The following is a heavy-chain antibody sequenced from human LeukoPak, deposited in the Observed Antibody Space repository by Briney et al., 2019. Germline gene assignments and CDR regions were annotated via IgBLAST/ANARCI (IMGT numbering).Heavy chain of an antibody. J-gene: IGHJ6*03. CDR3: ATARSGDYIYYYYMDV. D-gene: IGHD4-17*01. V-gene: IGHV1-24*01. CDR1: GYTLTELS. Sequence: ASVKVSCKVSGYTLTELSMHWVRQAPGKGLEWMGGFDPEDGETIYAQKFQGRVTMTEDTSTDTAYMELSSLRSEDTAVYYCATARSGDYIYYYYMDVWGKGTTVTVSS. CDR2: FDPEDGET.